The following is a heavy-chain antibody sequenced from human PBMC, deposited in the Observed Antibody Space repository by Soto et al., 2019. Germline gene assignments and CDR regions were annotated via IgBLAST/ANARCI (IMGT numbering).Heavy chain of an antibody. J-gene: IGHJ4*02. V-gene: IGHV4-59*01. Sequence: SSETLSLTCTVSGGSISSYYWSWIRQPPGKGLEWIGYIYYSGSTNYNPSLKSRVTISVDTSKNQFSLKLSSVTAADTAVYYCARGQLYYYDSSGYYYFDYWGQGTLVTVSS. CDR1: GGSISSYY. CDR3: ARGQLYYYDSSGYYYFDY. CDR2: IYYSGST. D-gene: IGHD3-22*01.